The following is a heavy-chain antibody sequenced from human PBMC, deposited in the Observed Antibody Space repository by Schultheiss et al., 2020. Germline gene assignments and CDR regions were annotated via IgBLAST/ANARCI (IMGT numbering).Heavy chain of an antibody. J-gene: IGHJ6*03. CDR3: ARVYCSGGSCYRYCYYYMDV. CDR1: GGSFSGYY. CDR2: INHSGST. D-gene: IGHD2-15*01. V-gene: IGHV4-34*01. Sequence: SETLSLTCAVYGGSFSGYYWSWIRQPPGKGLEWIGEINHSGSTNYNPSLKSRVTISVDTSKNQFSLKLSSVTAADTAVYYCARVYCSGGSCYRYCYYYMDVWGKGTTVTVSS.